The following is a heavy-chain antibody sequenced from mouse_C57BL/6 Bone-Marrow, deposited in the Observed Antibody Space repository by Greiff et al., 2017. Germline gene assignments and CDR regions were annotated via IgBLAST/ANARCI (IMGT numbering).Heavy chain of an antibody. D-gene: IGHD2-3*01. J-gene: IGHJ2*01. Sequence: QVQLKESGAELARPGASVKLSCKASGYTFTSYGISWVKQRTGQGLEWIGEIYPRSGNTYYNEKFKGKATLTADKSSSTAYMELRSLTSEDSAVYFCARGMGWFPHYWGQGTTLTVSS. V-gene: IGHV1-81*01. CDR1: GYTFTSYG. CDR3: ARGMGWFPHY. CDR2: IYPRSGNT.